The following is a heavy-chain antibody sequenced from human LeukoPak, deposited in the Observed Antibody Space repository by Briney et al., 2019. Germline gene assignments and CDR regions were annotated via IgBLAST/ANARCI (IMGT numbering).Heavy chain of an antibody. CDR2: ITHTGNT. V-gene: IGHV4-34*01. D-gene: IGHD5-18*01. Sequence: SETLSLTCALYGGSFSGYHWTWIRQPPGKGLEWIGEITHTGNTNYNPSLKSRVTISVDTSKNQFSLKLSSVTAADTAVYYCARTPQVGQLWYPIYFDYWGQGTLVTVSS. CDR3: ARTPQVGQLWYPIYFDY. CDR1: GGSFSGYH. J-gene: IGHJ4*02.